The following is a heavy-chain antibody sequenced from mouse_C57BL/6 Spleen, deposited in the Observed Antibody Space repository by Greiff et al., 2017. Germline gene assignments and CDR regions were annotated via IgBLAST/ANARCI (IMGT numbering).Heavy chain of an antibody. CDR2: INPNNGGT. CDR3: ARFYYYGSGGYFDV. D-gene: IGHD1-1*01. J-gene: IGHJ1*03. V-gene: IGHV1-26*01. CDR1: GYTFTDYY. Sequence: VQLQQSGPELVKPGASVKISCKASGYTFTDYYMNWVKQSHGKSLEWIGDINPNNGGTSYNQKFKGKATLTVDKSSSTAYMELRSLTSEDSAVYYCARFYYYGSGGYFDVWGTGTTVTVSS.